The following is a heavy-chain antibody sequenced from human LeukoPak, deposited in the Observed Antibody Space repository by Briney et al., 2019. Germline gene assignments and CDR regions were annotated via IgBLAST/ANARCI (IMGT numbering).Heavy chain of an antibody. CDR2: IYYGESA. Sequence: SETLSLTCAASGGSIDSSGHYWAWVRQPPGRGLEWIVSIYYGESANYNHAVESRVTIAVDTSRNQFSLRLTSLTAADAAVYFCASLGSKGWHYYSGLDVWGQGTTVIVSS. CDR3: ASLGSKGWHYYSGLDV. D-gene: IGHD2-2*01. V-gene: IGHV4-39*01. J-gene: IGHJ6*02. CDR1: GGSIDSSGHY.